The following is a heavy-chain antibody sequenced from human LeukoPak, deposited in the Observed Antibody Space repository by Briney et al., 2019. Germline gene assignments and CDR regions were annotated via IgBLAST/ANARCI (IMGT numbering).Heavy chain of an antibody. D-gene: IGHD4-17*01. Sequence: SVKVSCKASGGTFSSYAISWVRQAPGQGLEWMGRTIPIFGTANYAQKFQGRVTITTDESTSTAYMELSSLRSEDTAVYYCAYGYGDYLHYFDYWGQGTLVTVSS. CDR3: AYGYGDYLHYFDY. CDR1: GGTFSSYA. CDR2: TIPIFGTA. J-gene: IGHJ4*02. V-gene: IGHV1-69*05.